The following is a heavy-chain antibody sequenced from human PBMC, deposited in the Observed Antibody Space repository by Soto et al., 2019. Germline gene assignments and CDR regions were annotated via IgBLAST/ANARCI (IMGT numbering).Heavy chain of an antibody. Sequence: GGSLRLSCAASGFTFSSYAMSWVRQAPGKGLEWVSAISGSGGSTYYADSVKGRFTISRDNSKNTLYLQMNSLRAEDTAVYYCAKRGAPYGLYNWFDPWGQGTLVTVSS. CDR1: GFTFSSYA. J-gene: IGHJ5*02. V-gene: IGHV3-23*01. CDR3: AKRGAPYGLYNWFDP. CDR2: ISGSGGST. D-gene: IGHD4-17*01.